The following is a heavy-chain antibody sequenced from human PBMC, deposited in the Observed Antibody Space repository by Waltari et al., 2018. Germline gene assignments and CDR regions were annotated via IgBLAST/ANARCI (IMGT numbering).Heavy chain of an antibody. D-gene: IGHD4-17*01. J-gene: IGHJ5*02. CDR1: GYTFTAYF. V-gene: IGHV1-2*02. CDR2: SNPHADST. Sequence: QVQLVQSGAEVKKPGASVKVSCKASGYTFTAYFLHWLRQAPGQGLEWIGWSNPHADSTVYAQNLRDRVTVTMDTSISTAYMELNGLRSDDTAIYYCARSVAVTTFGCQFDPWGQGTLVTVSS. CDR3: ARSVAVTTFGCQFDP.